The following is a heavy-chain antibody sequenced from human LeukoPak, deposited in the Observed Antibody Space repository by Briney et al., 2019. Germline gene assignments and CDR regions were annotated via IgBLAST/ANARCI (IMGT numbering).Heavy chain of an antibody. D-gene: IGHD6-13*01. V-gene: IGHV4-59*01. J-gene: IGHJ6*03. CDR1: GGSISSYY. Sequence: SETLSLTCTGSGGSISSYYWSWIRQPPGKGLEWIGYIYYSGSTNYNPSRKSRVTISVDTSKNQFSLKLSSVTAADTAVYYCARVGRGYSSSWYVGYYYYMDVWGEGTTVTVSS. CDR3: ARVGRGYSSSWYVGYYYYMDV. CDR2: IYYSGST.